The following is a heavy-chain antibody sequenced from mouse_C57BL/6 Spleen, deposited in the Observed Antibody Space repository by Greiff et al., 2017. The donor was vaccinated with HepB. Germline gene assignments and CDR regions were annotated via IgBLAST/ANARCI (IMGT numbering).Heavy chain of an antibody. CDR3: VSGGGKRGSVSFDV. J-gene: IGHJ1*03. CDR2: IRSKSNNYAT. Sequence: DVKLVESGGGLVQPKGSLKLSCAASGFSFNTYAMNWVRQAPGKGLEWVARIRSKSNNYATYYADSVKDRFTISRDDSESMLYLQMNNLKTEDTAMYYCVSGGGKRGSVSFDVWGTGTTVTVSS. V-gene: IGHV10-1*01. CDR1: GFSFNTYA. D-gene: IGHD1-1*02.